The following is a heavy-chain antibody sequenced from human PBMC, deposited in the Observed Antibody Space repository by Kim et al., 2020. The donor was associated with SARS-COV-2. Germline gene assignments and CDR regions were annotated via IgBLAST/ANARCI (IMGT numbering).Heavy chain of an antibody. CDR2: INTNTGNP. Sequence: ASVKVSCKSSGYTFTTYGMNWVRQAPGQGLEWMGWINTNTGNPTFAQDFTGRFVFSLDTSVHTAYLQISSLKAEDTAVYYCARTFYDSRAYYYVDYWGQGTLVTVSS. D-gene: IGHD3-22*01. CDR1: GYTFTTYG. J-gene: IGHJ4*02. V-gene: IGHV7-4-1*02. CDR3: ARTFYDSRAYYYVDY.